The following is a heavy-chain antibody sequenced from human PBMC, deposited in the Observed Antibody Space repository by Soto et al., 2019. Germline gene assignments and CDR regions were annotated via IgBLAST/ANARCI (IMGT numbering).Heavy chain of an antibody. CDR3: RVVVAAMSAFDI. Sequence: QVQLVESGGGVVQPGRSLRLSCAASGFTFSSYGMHWVRQAPGKGLEWVAVIWYDGSNKYYADSVKGRFTISRDNSKNTLYLQMNSLRAEDTAVYYCRVVVAAMSAFDIWGQGTMVTVSS. D-gene: IGHD2-15*01. CDR2: IWYDGSNK. CDR1: GFTFSSYG. V-gene: IGHV3-33*01. J-gene: IGHJ3*02.